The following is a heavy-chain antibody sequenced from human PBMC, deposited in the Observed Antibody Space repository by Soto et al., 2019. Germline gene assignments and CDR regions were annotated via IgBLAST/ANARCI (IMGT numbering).Heavy chain of an antibody. CDR3: VKGRNYYDSSGYYHAEYFQH. D-gene: IGHD3-22*01. CDR1: GFTFSSYA. Sequence: GSLRLSCSASGFTFSSYAMHWVRQAPGKGPEYVSAISSNGGSTYYADSVKGRFTISRDNSKNTLYLQMSSLRAEDTAVYYCVKGRNYYDSSGYYHAEYFQHWGQGTQVTVSS. CDR2: ISSNGGST. J-gene: IGHJ1*01. V-gene: IGHV3-64D*06.